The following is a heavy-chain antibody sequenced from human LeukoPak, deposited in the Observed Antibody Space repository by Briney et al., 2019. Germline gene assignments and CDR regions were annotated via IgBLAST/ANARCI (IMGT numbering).Heavy chain of an antibody. V-gene: IGHV1-3*01. Sequence: ASVKVSCKASGYTFTSYAMHWVRQAPGQRLEWMGWINAGNGNTKYSQKFQGRVTITRDTSASTAYMELSSLRSEDTAVYYCARGDCSSPSCYLSDWFDPWDQGTLVTVSS. CDR2: INAGNGNT. CDR1: GYTFTSYA. D-gene: IGHD2-2*01. CDR3: ARGDCSSPSCYLSDWFDP. J-gene: IGHJ5*02.